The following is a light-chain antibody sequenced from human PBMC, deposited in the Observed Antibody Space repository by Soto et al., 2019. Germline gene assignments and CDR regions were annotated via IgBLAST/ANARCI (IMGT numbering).Light chain of an antibody. V-gene: IGKV1-5*03. CDR1: QSISSW. CDR2: KTS. Sequence: DIQMTQSPSTLSASVGDRVTITCRASQSISSWLAWFQQKPGKAPMLLIYKTSSLKSGVPSRFSGSGSGTEFTLTVSSLQPDDFATYFCQQYKSYPYTFGQGTKLEIK. CDR3: QQYKSYPYT. J-gene: IGKJ2*01.